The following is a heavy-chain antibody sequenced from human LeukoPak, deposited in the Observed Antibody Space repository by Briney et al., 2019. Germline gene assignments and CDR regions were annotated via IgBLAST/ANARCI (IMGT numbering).Heavy chain of an antibody. V-gene: IGHV1-18*01. D-gene: IGHD2-15*01. CDR2: ISAHNGNT. J-gene: IGHJ4*02. Sequence: ASVKVSCKASGYTFTTYGISWVRQAPGQGLEWMGWISAHNGNTNYAQKLQGRVTMTRDTSTSTAYMELRSLRSDDTAVYHCARDVSGGSCFPYWGQGTLVTVSS. CDR1: GYTFTTYG. CDR3: ARDVSGGSCFPY.